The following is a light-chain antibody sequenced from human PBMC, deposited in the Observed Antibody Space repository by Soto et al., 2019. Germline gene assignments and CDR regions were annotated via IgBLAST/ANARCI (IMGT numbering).Light chain of an antibody. J-gene: IGKJ4*01. CDR1: QSVSSY. V-gene: IGKV3-11*01. Sequence: DIVLTQSPSTLSLSPGERATISCRASQSVSSYLAWYQQKPGKAPRLLIYDASNRATGIPARFSGSGSATDFILTSSSLPYENATYYYRQQGSNWITFGGGTKVEIK. CDR2: DAS. CDR3: QQGSNWIT.